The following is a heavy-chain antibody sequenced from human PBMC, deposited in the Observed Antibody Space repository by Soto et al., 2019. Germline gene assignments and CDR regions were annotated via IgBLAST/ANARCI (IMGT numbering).Heavy chain of an antibody. CDR2: IYHSGST. Sequence: QMHLQASGPGLVKPSGTLSLTCAVSGGYISSSNWWRWVRQPPGEGLEWIGEIYHSGSTNYNPSLTSRVTISADKSKKQFSLKLSSVTAADTAVDYCARVSGSYYYGMDVWGQGTTVTVSS. CDR1: GGYISSSNW. V-gene: IGHV4-4*02. D-gene: IGHD1-26*01. CDR3: ARVSGSYYYGMDV. J-gene: IGHJ6*02.